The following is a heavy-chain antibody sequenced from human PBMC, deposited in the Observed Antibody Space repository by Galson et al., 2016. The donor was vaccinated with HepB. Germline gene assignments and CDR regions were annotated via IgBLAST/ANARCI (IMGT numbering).Heavy chain of an antibody. D-gene: IGHD5-18*01. J-gene: IGHJ4*02. CDR3: ARDGDTAMLTANYYFDY. CDR2: ISSSRRTI. CDR1: GFTFSDYY. Sequence: SLRLSCAASGFTFSDYYMSWIRQAPGKGLEWLSYISSSRRTIHYADSVKGRFTISRDNAKNSLYLQMDSLRAEDTAAYYCARDGDTAMLTANYYFDYWGQGTLVTVSS. V-gene: IGHV3-11*04.